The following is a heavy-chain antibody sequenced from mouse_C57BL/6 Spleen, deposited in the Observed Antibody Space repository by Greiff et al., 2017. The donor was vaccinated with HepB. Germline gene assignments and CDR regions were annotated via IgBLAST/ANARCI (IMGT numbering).Heavy chain of an antibody. CDR1: GYSFTDYN. Sequence: EVQLQESGPELVKPGASVKISCKASGYSFTDYNMHWVKQSNGKSLEWIGVINPNYGTTSYNQKFKGKATLTVDKSASTAYMQLNSLTSEDSAVYYCSRFYDGYPYYYAMDYWGQGTSVTVSS. V-gene: IGHV1-39*01. D-gene: IGHD2-3*01. CDR3: SRFYDGYPYYYAMDY. J-gene: IGHJ4*01. CDR2: INPNYGTT.